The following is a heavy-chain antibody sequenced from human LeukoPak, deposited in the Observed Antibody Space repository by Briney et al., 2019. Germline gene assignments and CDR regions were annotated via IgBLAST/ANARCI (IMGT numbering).Heavy chain of an antibody. Sequence: PGGSLRLSCAASGFTFSSYAMSWVRQAPGKGLEWVSAISGSGGSTYYADSVKGRFTISRDNSKNTPYLQMNSLRAEDTAVYYCAKDGGRLPYYGMDVWGQGTTVTVSS. CDR1: GFTFSSYA. V-gene: IGHV3-23*01. J-gene: IGHJ6*02. D-gene: IGHD6-19*01. CDR2: ISGSGGST. CDR3: AKDGGRLPYYGMDV.